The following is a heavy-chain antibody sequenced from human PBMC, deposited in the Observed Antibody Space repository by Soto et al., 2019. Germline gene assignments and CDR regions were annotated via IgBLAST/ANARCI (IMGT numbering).Heavy chain of an antibody. CDR3: VRAPRKSVEYCGGDCFRHHDS. Sequence: PVGSLRLSCVVSGFTFSSYWMGWVRQTPGKGLQWVANIKEDGSEKYYVGSVKGRCTISRDNTENSLFLHLNSLTAEDTAVYYCVRAPRKSVEYCGGDCFRHHDSWGQGTLVTVSS. CDR1: GFTFSSYW. J-gene: IGHJ4*02. CDR2: IKEDGSEK. V-gene: IGHV3-7*03. D-gene: IGHD2-21*02.